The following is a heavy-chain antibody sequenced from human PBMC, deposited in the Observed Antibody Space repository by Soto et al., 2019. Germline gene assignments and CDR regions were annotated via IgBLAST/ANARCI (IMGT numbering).Heavy chain of an antibody. D-gene: IGHD6-13*01. Sequence: SETLSLTCAVYGGSFSGYYWSWIRQPPGKGLEWIGEINHSGSTNYNPSLKSRVTISVDTSKNQFSLKLSSVTAADTAVYYCARVMVAAAGMHSPSYYYYGMDVWGQGTTVTVSS. CDR2: INHSGST. CDR3: ARVMVAAAGMHSPSYYYYGMDV. V-gene: IGHV4-34*01. J-gene: IGHJ6*02. CDR1: GGSFSGYY.